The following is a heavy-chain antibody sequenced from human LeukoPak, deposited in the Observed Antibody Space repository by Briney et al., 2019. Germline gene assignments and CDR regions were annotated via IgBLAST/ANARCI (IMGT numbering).Heavy chain of an antibody. Sequence: SETLSLTCTVSGGSNSSYYWSWIRQPPGKGLEWIGYIYYSGSTNYNPSLKSRVTISVDTSKNQFSLRLSSVTAADTAVYYCARETATGYFDYWGQGTLVTVSS. CDR3: ARETATGYFDY. J-gene: IGHJ4*02. CDR1: GGSNSSYY. D-gene: IGHD5-12*01. V-gene: IGHV4-59*01. CDR2: IYYSGST.